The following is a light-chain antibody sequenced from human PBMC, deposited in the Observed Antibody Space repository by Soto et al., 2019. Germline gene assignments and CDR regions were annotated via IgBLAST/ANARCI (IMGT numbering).Light chain of an antibody. CDR2: DNN. CDR1: SSNIGNND. CDR3: QSYDSSLSGVV. Sequence: QSVLTQPPSVSAAPGQTVTISCSGSSSNIGNNDVSWYQQVPGTAPRLLIHDNNKRPSGIPDRFSGSRSGTSATLGITGLQTGDEADYYCQSYDSSLSGVVFGGGTKVTVL. J-gene: IGLJ2*01. V-gene: IGLV1-51*01.